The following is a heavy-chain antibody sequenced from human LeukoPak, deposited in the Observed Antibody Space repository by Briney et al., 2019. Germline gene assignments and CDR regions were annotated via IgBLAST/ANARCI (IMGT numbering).Heavy chain of an antibody. Sequence: ASVKVSCKASEYTFTNYYMHWVRQAPGQGLEWMGIINPSGGSTSYAQKLQGRVTMTRDTSTSTVYMELSSLSSEDTAVYYCAGFGYGGGGYFDYWGQGTLVTVSS. V-gene: IGHV1-46*04. CDR1: EYTFTNYY. CDR2: INPSGGST. D-gene: IGHD5-18*01. J-gene: IGHJ4*02. CDR3: AGFGYGGGGYFDY.